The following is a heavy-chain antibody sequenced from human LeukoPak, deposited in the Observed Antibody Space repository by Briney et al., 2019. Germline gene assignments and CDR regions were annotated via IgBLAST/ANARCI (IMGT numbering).Heavy chain of an antibody. D-gene: IGHD3-10*01. CDR3: ASESRGTSTDY. V-gene: IGHV3-7*01. CDR2: IKQDGSEK. Sequence: GGSLRLSCAASGFTFSVYWMSWVRQAPGKGLEWVAKIKQDGSEKYYVESVKGRFTISRDNAKNSLYLQMTSLRAEDTAVYYCASESRGTSTDYWGQGTLVTVSS. J-gene: IGHJ4*02. CDR1: GFTFSVYW.